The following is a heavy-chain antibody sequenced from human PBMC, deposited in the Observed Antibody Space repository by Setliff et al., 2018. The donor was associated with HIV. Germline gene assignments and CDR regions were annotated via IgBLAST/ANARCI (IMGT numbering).Heavy chain of an antibody. Sequence: QAGGSLRLSCEASGFTVSSSYMAWVRQAPGKGLEWVSTIYSDGSTYHRDSVKGRFTLSRDNSKNTVYLQVGSLRPDDTAMYYCARSRPYNSALDYWGQGTLVTVSS. CDR3: ARSRPYNSALDY. D-gene: IGHD6-25*01. CDR2: IYSDGST. J-gene: IGHJ4*02. CDR1: GFTVSSSY. V-gene: IGHV3-66*02.